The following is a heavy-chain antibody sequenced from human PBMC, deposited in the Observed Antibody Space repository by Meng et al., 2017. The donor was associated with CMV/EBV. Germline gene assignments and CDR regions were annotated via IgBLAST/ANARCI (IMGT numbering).Heavy chain of an antibody. V-gene: IGHV4-30-4*08. CDR3: ARAQYSSSCDY. Sequence: VPVPKSGHGLVQPIQTRSLTCSVSGGSISSGDTYWSWIRQPPGKGLEWIGYIYYSGSTYYNPSLKSRVTISVDTSKNQFSLKLSSVTAADTAVYYCARAQYSSSCDYWGQGTLVTVSS. CDR1: GGSISSGDTY. D-gene: IGHD6-13*01. CDR2: IYYSGST. J-gene: IGHJ4*02.